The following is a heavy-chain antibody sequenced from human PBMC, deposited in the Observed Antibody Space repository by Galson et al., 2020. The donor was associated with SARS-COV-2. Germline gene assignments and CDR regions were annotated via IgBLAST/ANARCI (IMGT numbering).Heavy chain of an antibody. V-gene: IGHV3-30-3*01. CDR2: ISYDGSNN. CDR3: ARDDYDYVWGSYHEDY. Sequence: GETLKISCAASGFTFSSYAMHWVRQAPGKGLEWVAVISYDGSNNSYADSVKGRFTISRDNSKNTLYLQMNSLRAEDTAVYYCARDDYDYVWGSYHEDYWGQGTLVTVSS. CDR1: GFTFSSYA. J-gene: IGHJ4*02. D-gene: IGHD3-16*02.